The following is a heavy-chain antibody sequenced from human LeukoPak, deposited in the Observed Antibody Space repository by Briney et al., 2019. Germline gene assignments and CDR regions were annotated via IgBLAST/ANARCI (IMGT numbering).Heavy chain of an antibody. Sequence: GVSLRLSCDASGLTFSPYDMPWVRKAPGKGLVYVSSINYNGSCIIYADSVKGRFTISRDNAKNSLYLEMNSLRAEDTAVYYCARIGPGRDYSNSFDQWGQGTLVIVSS. D-gene: IGHD5-24*01. CDR2: INYNGSCI. V-gene: IGHV3-21*01. CDR1: GLTFSPYD. CDR3: ARIGPGRDYSNSFDQ. J-gene: IGHJ5*02.